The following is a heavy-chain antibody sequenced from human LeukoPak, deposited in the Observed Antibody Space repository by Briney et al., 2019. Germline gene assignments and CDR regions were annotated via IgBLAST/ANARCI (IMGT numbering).Heavy chain of an antibody. V-gene: IGHV3-7*01. CDR3: ASPAKYSDTWYFDY. Sequence: GGSLRLSCAASGFTFSSYWMSWVRQSPGKGLEWVAKIKREGSEKYYLYSVKGRFTISRDNAKNSLYLQMNSLRAEDTAVYYCASPAKYSDTWYFDYWGQGTLVTVSS. J-gene: IGHJ4*02. CDR1: GFTFSSYW. D-gene: IGHD6-6*01. CDR2: IKREGSEK.